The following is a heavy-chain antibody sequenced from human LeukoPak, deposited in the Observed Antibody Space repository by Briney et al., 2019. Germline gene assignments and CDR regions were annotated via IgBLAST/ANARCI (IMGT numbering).Heavy chain of an antibody. CDR3: ARERTLTSCYDY. Sequence: ASVKVSCTASGYTFTDYFIHWVRQAPGQGLEWMGWINPNSGGTNYAQKFQGRVTMTRDTSISTAYMELSRLRSDDTAVYYCARERTLTSCYDYWGQGTLVTVSS. V-gene: IGHV1-2*02. CDR2: INPNSGGT. D-gene: IGHD2-15*01. CDR1: GYTFTDYF. J-gene: IGHJ4*02.